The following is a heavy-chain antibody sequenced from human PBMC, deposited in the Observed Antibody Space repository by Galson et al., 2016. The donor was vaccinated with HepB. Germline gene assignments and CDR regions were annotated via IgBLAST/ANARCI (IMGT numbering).Heavy chain of an antibody. D-gene: IGHD4-11*01. CDR2: INSDGSST. J-gene: IGHJ6*02. Sequence: SLRLSCAASGFTFSSYWMHWVRRAPGKGLVWVSRINSDGSSTSYADSVKGRFTISRDNAKDTLYLQMNSLRAEDTAVYYCARDVGTVINMDVWGQGTTVTVSS. CDR1: GFTFSSYW. CDR3: ARDVGTVINMDV. V-gene: IGHV3-74*01.